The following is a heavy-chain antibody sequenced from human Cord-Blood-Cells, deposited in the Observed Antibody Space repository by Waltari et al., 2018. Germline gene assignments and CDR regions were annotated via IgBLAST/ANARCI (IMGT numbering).Heavy chain of an antibody. CDR3: ARVGPLWFGELLYYFDY. CDR2: IKQDGSEK. J-gene: IGHJ4*02. D-gene: IGHD3-10*01. V-gene: IGHV3-7*01. Sequence: EVQLVASGGGLVQPGGSLRLPCAASGFTFSSYWMSWVPQAPGKGLEWVANIKQDGSEKYYVDSVKGRFTISRDNAKNSLYLQMNSLRAEDTAVYYCARVGPLWFGELLYYFDYWGQGTLVTVSS. CDR1: GFTFSSYW.